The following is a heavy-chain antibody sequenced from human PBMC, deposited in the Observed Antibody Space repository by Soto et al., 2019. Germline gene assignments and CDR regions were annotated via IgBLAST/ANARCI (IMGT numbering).Heavy chain of an antibody. J-gene: IGHJ6*02. CDR2: TDTDGSRK. D-gene: IGHD4-17*01. CDR3: GRVRLDGNYANGVDV. V-gene: IGHV3-7*03. CDR1: GFNFNTYW. Sequence: GGPLRLSCAASGFNFNTYWMYWVRQAPGKGLEWVANTDTDGSRKNYVDSVKGRFIISRDNAKNSLFLKMNSLRADDTAVYYCGRVRLDGNYANGVDVWGQGTTVIVSS.